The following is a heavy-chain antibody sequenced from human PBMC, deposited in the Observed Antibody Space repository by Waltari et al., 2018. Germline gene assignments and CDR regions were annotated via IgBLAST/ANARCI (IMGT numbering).Heavy chain of an antibody. V-gene: IGHV5-51*03. D-gene: IGHD3-16*02. J-gene: IGHJ3*02. CDR2: IYVGDSET. CDR1: GDTCSTYW. Sequence: EVRLVQSGAEVNKPGEPLKISCKGSGDTCSTYWIGCVRQMPGKGLEWMGIIYVGDSETRYSPSFRGQVTMSADKSITTAYLQWSSLKASDTAMYYCARREHDYDYVGGSYRRVIDTFDIWGQGTRVTVSS. CDR3: ARREHDYDYVGGSYRRVIDTFDI.